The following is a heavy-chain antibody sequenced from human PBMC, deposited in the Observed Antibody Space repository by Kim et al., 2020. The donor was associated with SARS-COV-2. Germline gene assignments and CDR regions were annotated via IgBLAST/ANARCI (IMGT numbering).Heavy chain of an antibody. V-gene: IGHV4-59*08. CDR1: GGSISSYY. CDR2: IYYSGST. Sequence: SETLSLTCTVSGGSISSYYWSWIRQPPGKGLEWIGYIYYSGSTNYNPSLKSRVTISVDTSKNQFSLKLSPVTAADTAVYYCARHTAGLDYWGQGTLVTVSS. D-gene: IGHD1-1*01. J-gene: IGHJ4*02. CDR3: ARHTAGLDY.